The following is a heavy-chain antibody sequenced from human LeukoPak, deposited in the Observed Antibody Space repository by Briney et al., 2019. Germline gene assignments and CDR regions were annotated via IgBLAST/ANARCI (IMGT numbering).Heavy chain of an antibody. CDR1: GGSFSGYY. CDR2: INHSGST. Sequence: SETLSLTCAVYGGSFSGYYWSWIRQPPGKGLEWIGEINHSGSTNYNPSLKSRVTISVDTSKNQFSLKLSSVTAADTAVYYCAKDAIMTTFGGVDYYYYGMDVWGQGTTVTVSS. CDR3: AKDAIMTTFGGVDYYYYGMDV. D-gene: IGHD3-16*01. V-gene: IGHV4-34*01. J-gene: IGHJ6*02.